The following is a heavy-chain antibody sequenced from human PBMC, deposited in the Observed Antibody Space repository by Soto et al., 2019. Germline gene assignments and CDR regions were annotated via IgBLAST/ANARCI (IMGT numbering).Heavy chain of an antibody. CDR3: ARAQDGYNYVVDAFDI. V-gene: IGHV1-69*06. CDR2: IIPIFGTA. CDR1: GGTFSSYA. Sequence: ASVKVSCKASGGTFSSYAISWVRQAPGQGLEWMGGIIPIFGTANYAQKFRGRVTITADKSTSTAYMELSGLRSEDTAVYYCARAQDGYNYVVDAFDIWGQGTMVTVSS. D-gene: IGHD5-12*01. J-gene: IGHJ3*02.